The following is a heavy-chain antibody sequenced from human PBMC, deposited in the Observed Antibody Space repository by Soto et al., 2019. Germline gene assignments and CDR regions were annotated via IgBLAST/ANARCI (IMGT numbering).Heavy chain of an antibody. Sequence: EVQLVESGGGLVQPGGSLRLSCAASGFTFNAYWMTWVRQAPGKGLEWVANINRDGTEKNYVDSVKGRFTVSRDNAKNSLHLQMYSLRAGDTAVYYCVRVRTEYGSYGSSYYDVFDIWGQGTKVTVSS. CDR1: GFTFNAYW. J-gene: IGHJ3*02. D-gene: IGHD6-6*01. CDR2: INRDGTEK. CDR3: VRVRTEYGSYGSSYYDVFDI. V-gene: IGHV3-7*05.